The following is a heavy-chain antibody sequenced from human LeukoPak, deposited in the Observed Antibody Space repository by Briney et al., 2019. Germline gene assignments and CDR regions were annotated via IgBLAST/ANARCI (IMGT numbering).Heavy chain of an antibody. D-gene: IGHD2-2*01. V-gene: IGHV1-18*01. CDR3: ARDLCSVEPAAPCYYFDY. Sequence: VASVTVSCKASGYTLSRYGISWVRQAPGQGLEWMGWSSAYNENTNSALKVQGRVTMTTDTSTSTAYMELRSLRSDDTAVYYCARDLCSVEPAAPCYYFDYWGQGTLVTVSS. CDR2: SSAYNENT. CDR1: GYTLSRYG. J-gene: IGHJ4*02.